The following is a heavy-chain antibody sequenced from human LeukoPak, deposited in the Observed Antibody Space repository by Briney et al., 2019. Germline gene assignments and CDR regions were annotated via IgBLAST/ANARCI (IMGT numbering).Heavy chain of an antibody. Sequence: SETVSLKCAVYAGSFSGYCWSWIRQPPRKGLEWIGEINHSGSTNSHPSLRSRVTISVDKSNNQFSLKLSSVTAADTAVYDWARRAYYYGSGSYGMDVWGKGTTVTVSS. J-gene: IGHJ6*04. CDR2: INHSGST. CDR1: AGSFSGYC. CDR3: ARRAYYYGSGSYGMDV. D-gene: IGHD3-10*01. V-gene: IGHV4-34*01.